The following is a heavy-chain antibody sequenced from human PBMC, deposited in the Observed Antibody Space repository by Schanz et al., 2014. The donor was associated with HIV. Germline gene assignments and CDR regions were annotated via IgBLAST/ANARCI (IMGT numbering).Heavy chain of an antibody. J-gene: IGHJ5*01. Sequence: QVQLQESGPGLVKPSQTLSLTCTVSGGSISSGGYYWSWIRQHPGKGLEWIGRVSGSGSTDHNPPHKGRVTMSVDTSNTLFPLKLKSVTAADTAVYYCAKSGQLVTKHYWFDSWGQGTLVIVSS. V-gene: IGHV4-61*02. CDR3: AKSGQLVTKHYWFDS. CDR1: GGSISSGGYY. D-gene: IGHD6-6*01. CDR2: VSGSGST.